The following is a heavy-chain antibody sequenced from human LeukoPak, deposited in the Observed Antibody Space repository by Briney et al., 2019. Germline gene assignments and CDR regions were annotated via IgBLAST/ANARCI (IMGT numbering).Heavy chain of an antibody. Sequence: SETLSLTCTVSGGSVSSGSYYWSWIRQPPGKGLEWIGYIYYSGSTNYNPSLKSRVTISVDTSKNQFSLKLSSVTAADTVVYYCARVPVKLLWFGELSRWGQGTLVTVSS. CDR3: ARVPVKLLWFGELSR. J-gene: IGHJ4*02. CDR2: IYYSGST. CDR1: GGSVSSGSYY. V-gene: IGHV4-61*01. D-gene: IGHD3-10*01.